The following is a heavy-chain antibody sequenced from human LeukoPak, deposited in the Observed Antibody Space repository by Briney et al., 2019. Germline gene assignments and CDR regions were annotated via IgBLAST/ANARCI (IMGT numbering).Heavy chain of an antibody. Sequence: SETLSLTCTVSGDSINSDYWNWLRQPPGKGLEWIGYIYHTGSTNYNPSLRSRVTISVDTSKKHFSLKLTSVTAADTAIYYCARVGGKTTINNAAFEIWGQGTMVTVSS. D-gene: IGHD5-24*01. CDR2: IYHTGST. CDR1: GDSINSDY. CDR3: ARVGGKTTINNAAFEI. V-gene: IGHV4-59*01. J-gene: IGHJ3*02.